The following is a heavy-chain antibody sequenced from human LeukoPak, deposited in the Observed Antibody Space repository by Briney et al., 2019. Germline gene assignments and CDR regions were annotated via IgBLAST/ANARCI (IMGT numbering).Heavy chain of an antibody. CDR1: GFTFSSYA. D-gene: IGHD3-22*01. CDR2: ISYDGSNK. J-gene: IGHJ4*02. Sequence: GGSLRLSCAASGFTFSSYALHWVRQAPGKGLEWVAVISYDGSNKYYADSVKGRFTISRDNSKNTLYLQMNSLRAEDTAVYFCGRERFTYDSSGGTDWGQGTLVTVSS. CDR3: GRERFTYDSSGGTD. V-gene: IGHV3-30-3*01.